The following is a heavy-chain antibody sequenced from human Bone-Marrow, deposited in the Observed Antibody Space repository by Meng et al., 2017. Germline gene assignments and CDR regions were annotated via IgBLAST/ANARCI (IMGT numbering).Heavy chain of an antibody. V-gene: IGHV4-61*02. D-gene: IGHD3-22*01. Sequence: SETLSLTCTVSGGSISSGSYYWSWIRQPAGKGLEWIGRIYTSGSTNYNPSLKSRVTISVDTSKNQFSLKLSSVTAADTAVYYCARGGYDSSGYYVVTDAFDIWGQGTMVTVSS. CDR3: ARGGYDSSGYYVVTDAFDI. J-gene: IGHJ3*02. CDR1: GGSISSGSYY. CDR2: IYTSGST.